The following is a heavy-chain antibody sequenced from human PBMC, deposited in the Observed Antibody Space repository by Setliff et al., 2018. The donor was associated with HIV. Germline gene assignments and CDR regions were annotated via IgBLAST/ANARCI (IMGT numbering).Heavy chain of an antibody. V-gene: IGHV1-46*01. CDR2: INPSGGTT. Sequence: ASVKVSCKASGYTFTSYHMHWVRQAPGQGLVWMGLINPSGGTTSYAQKFQGRVTVTRDTSTTTAYLDWASLKASDTAMYYCVRYIGAAAGYIDHWGQGTLVTVSS. CDR1: GYTFTSYH. CDR3: VRYIGAAAGYIDH. J-gene: IGHJ4*02. D-gene: IGHD6-25*01.